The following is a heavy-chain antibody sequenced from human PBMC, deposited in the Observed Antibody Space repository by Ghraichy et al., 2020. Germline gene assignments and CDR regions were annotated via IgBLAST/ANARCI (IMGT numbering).Heavy chain of an antibody. J-gene: IGHJ4*02. V-gene: IGHV6-1*01. CDR3: ARDTAMITFGGVIVIPIFDY. Sequence: SQTLSLTCAISGDSVSSNSAAWNWIRQSPSRGLEWLGRTYYRSKWYNDYAVSVKSRITINPDTSKNQFSLQLNSVTPEDTAVYYCARDTAMITFGGVIVIPIFDYWGQGTLVTVSS. D-gene: IGHD3-16*02. CDR2: TYYRSKWYN. CDR1: GDSVSSNSAA.